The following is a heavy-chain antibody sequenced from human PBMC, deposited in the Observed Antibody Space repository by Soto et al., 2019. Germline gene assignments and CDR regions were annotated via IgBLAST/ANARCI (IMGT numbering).Heavy chain of an antibody. J-gene: IGHJ6*02. D-gene: IGHD2-2*01. CDR2: IYYSGST. V-gene: IGHV4-39*01. Sequence: PSETLSLTCTVSGGSISSSSYYWGWIRQPPGKGLEWIGSIYYSGSTYYNPSLKSRVTISVDTSKNQFSLKLSSVTAADTAVYYCARLSTGCISTSCYDYYYYYGMDVWGQGTTVTVSS. CDR3: ARLSTGCISTSCYDYYYYYGMDV. CDR1: GGSISSSSYY.